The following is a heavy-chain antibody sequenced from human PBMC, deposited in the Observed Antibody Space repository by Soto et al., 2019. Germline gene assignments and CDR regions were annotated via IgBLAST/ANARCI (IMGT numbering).Heavy chain of an antibody. J-gene: IGHJ4*02. CDR3: ARLRSTTVTTRGDY. V-gene: IGHV1-69*12. CDR1: GGTFSSYA. D-gene: IGHD4-17*01. CDR2: IIPIFGTA. Sequence: QVQLVQSGAEVKKPGSSVKVSCKASGGTFSSYAISWVRQAPGQGLEWMGGIIPIFGTANYAQKFQGRVTXXAXEXXSTAYMELSSLRSEDTAVYYCARLRSTTVTTRGDYWGQGTLVTVSS.